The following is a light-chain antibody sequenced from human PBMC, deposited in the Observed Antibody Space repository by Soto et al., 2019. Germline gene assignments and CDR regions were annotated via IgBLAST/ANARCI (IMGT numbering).Light chain of an antibody. V-gene: IGKV3-20*01. CDR3: QQYGSSPPIT. CDR1: QSVSSSY. Sequence: VFTQSPSSLSWSPRQRATFSGRATQSVSSSYLAWYQQKPGQAPRLLIYGASSRATGIPDSFTGSGSGTDFTLTISTLEPEDFAVYYCQQYGSSPPITFGQGTRLEI. J-gene: IGKJ5*01. CDR2: GAS.